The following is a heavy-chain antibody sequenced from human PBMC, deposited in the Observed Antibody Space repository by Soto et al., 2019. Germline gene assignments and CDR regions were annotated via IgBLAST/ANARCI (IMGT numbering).Heavy chain of an antibody. Sequence: QVQLVQSGAEVKKPGASVKVSCKASGYTFTGYYMHWVRQAPGQGLGRMGWINPNSGGTNNAQKFQGRVTMTRDTSISTAYMELSRLRSDDTAVYYCARDRLSGSYRFDPWGQGTLVTVSS. J-gene: IGHJ5*02. CDR2: INPNSGGT. D-gene: IGHD1-26*01. CDR3: ARDRLSGSYRFDP. V-gene: IGHV1-2*02. CDR1: GYTFTGYY.